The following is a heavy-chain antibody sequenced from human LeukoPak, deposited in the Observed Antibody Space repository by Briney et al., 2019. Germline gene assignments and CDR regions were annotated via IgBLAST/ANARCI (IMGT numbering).Heavy chain of an antibody. Sequence: GGSLRLSCAASGFTVSSNYMNWVRQAPGKGLEWVSAIINSGGSTFYADSVKGRFTISRDNSKNTLYLQMHSLRAEDTAVYYCTKDSPDYWGQGTLVTVSS. CDR3: TKDSPDY. CDR1: GFTVSSNY. V-gene: IGHV3-23*01. J-gene: IGHJ4*02. CDR2: IINSGGST.